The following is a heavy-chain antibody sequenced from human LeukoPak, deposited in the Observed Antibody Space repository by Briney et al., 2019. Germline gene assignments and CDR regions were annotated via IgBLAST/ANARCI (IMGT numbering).Heavy chain of an antibody. CDR2: ISGSGGST. CDR1: GFTFSSYA. D-gene: IGHD2-21*01. Sequence: PGGSLRLSCAASGFTFSSYAMSWVRQAPARGLEGVSAISGSGGSTYYADPVKGRFTNSRDNSKNTLYLQMTSLRAEDTDVYDCAKDMIVADYYFDYWGQGTLVTVSS. CDR3: AKDMIVADYYFDY. J-gene: IGHJ4*02. V-gene: IGHV3-23*01.